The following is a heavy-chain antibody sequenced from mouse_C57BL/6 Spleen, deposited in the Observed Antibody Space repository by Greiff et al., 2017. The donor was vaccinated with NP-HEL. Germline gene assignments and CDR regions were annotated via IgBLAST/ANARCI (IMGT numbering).Heavy chain of an antibody. CDR2: IDPSDSYT. J-gene: IGHJ2*01. Sequence: QVQLQQPGAELVMPGASVKLSCKASGYTFTSYWMHWVKQRPGQGLEWIGEIDPSDSYTNYNQKFKGKSTLTVDKSSSTAYMQLSSLTSEDSAVYYCARFGSSGTFDYWGQGTTLTVSS. D-gene: IGHD3-2*02. CDR3: ARFGSSGTFDY. V-gene: IGHV1-69*01. CDR1: GYTFTSYW.